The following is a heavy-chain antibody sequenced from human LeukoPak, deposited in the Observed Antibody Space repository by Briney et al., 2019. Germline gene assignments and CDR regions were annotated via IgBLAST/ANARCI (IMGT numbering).Heavy chain of an antibody. V-gene: IGHV4-39*07. CDR3: ARVARRDGYEIDS. J-gene: IGHJ4*02. Sequence: SETLSLTCAVSGDSVFSNNYYWAWIRQPPGEGLEWIGSDNYGGTSYYNASLSSRVSISFDTSKNQFSLKVTSVTAADTAIYYCARVARRDGYEIDSWGQGTLVTVSS. D-gene: IGHD5-24*01. CDR2: DNYGGTS. CDR1: GDSVFSNNYY.